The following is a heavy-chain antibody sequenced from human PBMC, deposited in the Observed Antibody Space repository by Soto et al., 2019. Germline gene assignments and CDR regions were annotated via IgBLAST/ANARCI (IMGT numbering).Heavy chain of an antibody. CDR3: ARHEPPDYYDSSGYYPNWFDP. CDR2: IYYSGST. CDR1: GGSISSSSYY. Sequence: QLQLQESGPGLVKPSETLSLTCTVSGGSISSSSYYWGWIRQPPGKGLEWIGSIYYSGSTYYNPSLKSRVTISVDTSKNQFSLKLSSVTAADTAVYYCARHEPPDYYDSSGYYPNWFDPWGQGTLVTVSS. J-gene: IGHJ5*02. V-gene: IGHV4-39*01. D-gene: IGHD3-22*01.